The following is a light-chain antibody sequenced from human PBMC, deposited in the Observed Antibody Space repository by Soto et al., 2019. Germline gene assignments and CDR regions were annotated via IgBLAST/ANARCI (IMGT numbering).Light chain of an antibody. CDR2: GVS. J-gene: IGKJ1*01. Sequence: EIGLTQSPGTLSLSPGERATLSCRASQSVSNSYLAWYQQKPGQAPRLLIYGVSSRATGIPDRFSGSGSGTDFTLTISRLEPEDFAVYYCQQYDSSRTFGQGTKVEIK. CDR3: QQYDSSRT. CDR1: QSVSNSY. V-gene: IGKV3-20*01.